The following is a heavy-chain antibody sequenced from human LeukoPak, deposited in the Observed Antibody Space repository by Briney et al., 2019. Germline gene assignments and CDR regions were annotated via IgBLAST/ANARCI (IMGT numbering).Heavy chain of an antibody. V-gene: IGHV3-7*01. J-gene: IGHJ4*02. CDR1: LGSHW. CDR3: ARDQT. CDR2: IKEDGSRK. Sequence: GGSLRLSCVGALGSHWMGWVRQAPGKGLEWAANIKEDGSRKYYMDSVKGRFTISRDNAKSSLFLQMNNLRVEDTAVYYCARDQTWGQGTLVTVSS.